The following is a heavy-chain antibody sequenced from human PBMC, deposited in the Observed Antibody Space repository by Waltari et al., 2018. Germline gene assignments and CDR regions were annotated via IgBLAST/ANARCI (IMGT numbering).Heavy chain of an antibody. CDR3: ATFSPGIVNSFDI. D-gene: IGHD3-16*02. CDR1: ELAFTTFY. V-gene: IGHV1-69-2*01. Sequence: EVQLVQSGAEVKKPGATVKLSCKTSELAFTTFYLQWVQQAPGRGLVWMGSIDPEDGETLYAEQFQDRISITTDTSTDTTYMALSSLRSEDTAIYYCATFSPGIVNSFDIWGQGTVVTVSS. CDR2: IDPEDGET. J-gene: IGHJ3*02.